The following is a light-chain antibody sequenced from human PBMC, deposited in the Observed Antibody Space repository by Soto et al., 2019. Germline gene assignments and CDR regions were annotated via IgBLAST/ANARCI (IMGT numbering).Light chain of an antibody. CDR3: QQYATSLGT. Sequence: EIVLTQSPGTLSLAPGERATLSCRASQSVDTNYLAWYQQKPGQAPRLLIYGACSRATGNPDRFRGSGSGTDFTLTITRREPEEFVVYYCQQYATSLGTFGQGTKVEIK. CDR2: GAC. V-gene: IGKV3-20*01. J-gene: IGKJ1*01. CDR1: QSVDTNY.